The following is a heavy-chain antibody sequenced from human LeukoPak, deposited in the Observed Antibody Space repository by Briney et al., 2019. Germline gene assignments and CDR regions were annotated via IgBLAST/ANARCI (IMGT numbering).Heavy chain of an antibody. D-gene: IGHD4-23*01. CDR1: GFTFSSYE. CDR2: IRYDETYK. J-gene: IGHJ4*02. V-gene: IGHV3-30*02. CDR3: AKGTVVTPFDY. Sequence: GGSLRLSCAASGFTFSSYEMNWVRQAPGKGLEWVAFIRYDETYKYYGDSVKGRFTISRDKSKNTLNLQMNSLRPEDTAVYYCAKGTVVTPFDYWGQGSLVTVSS.